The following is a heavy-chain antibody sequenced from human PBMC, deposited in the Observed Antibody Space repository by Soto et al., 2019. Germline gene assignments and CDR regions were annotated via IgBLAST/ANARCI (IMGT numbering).Heavy chain of an antibody. V-gene: IGHV3-7*01. CDR1: GFTFSSYW. CDR2: IKQDGSEK. CDR3: ARVDVVVPAALYYYYYMDV. Sequence: EVQLVESGGGLVQPGGSLRLSCAVSGFTFSSYWMSWVRQAPGKGLEWGANIKQDGSEKYYMDSVKGRFTISRDNAKNSLYLQMNSLRDEDTAVYYCARVDVVVPAALYYYYYMDVWGKGTTVTVSS. J-gene: IGHJ6*03. D-gene: IGHD2-2*01.